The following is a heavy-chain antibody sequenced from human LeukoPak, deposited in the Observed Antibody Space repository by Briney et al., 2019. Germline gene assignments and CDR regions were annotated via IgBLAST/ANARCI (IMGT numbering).Heavy chain of an antibody. CDR2: IYPGDSDT. J-gene: IGHJ3*02. V-gene: IGHV5-51*01. CDR3: ARVVPAAISAGMMLGAFDI. Sequence: GESLKISCKGSGYSFTSYWIGWVRQMPGKGLEWMGIIYPGDSDTRYSPSFQGQVTISADKSISTAYLQWSSLKASDTAMYYCARVVPAAISAGMMLGAFDIWGQGTMVTVSS. CDR1: GYSFTSYW. D-gene: IGHD2-2*01.